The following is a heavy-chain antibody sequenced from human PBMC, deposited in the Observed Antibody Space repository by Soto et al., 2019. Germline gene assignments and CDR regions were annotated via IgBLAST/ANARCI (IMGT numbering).Heavy chain of an antibody. Sequence: GGSLRLSCAASGFTFSSYSMNWVCQAPGKGLEWVSSISSSSRYIYYADSLKGRFTISRDNAKNSLYLQMNSLRAEDTAVYYCARTGSSPHFDYWGQGTLVTVSS. CDR2: ISSSSRYI. D-gene: IGHD6-6*01. V-gene: IGHV3-21*01. CDR1: GFTFSSYS. CDR3: ARTGSSPHFDY. J-gene: IGHJ4*02.